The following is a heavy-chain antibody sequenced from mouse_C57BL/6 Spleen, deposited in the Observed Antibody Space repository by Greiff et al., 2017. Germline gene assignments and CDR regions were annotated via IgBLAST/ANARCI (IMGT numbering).Heavy chain of an antibody. J-gene: IGHJ3*01. CDR2: IDPSDSYT. Sequence: QVQLQQPGAELVKPGASVKLSCKASGYTFTSYWMQWVKQRPGQGLEWIGEIDPSDSYTNYNQKFKGKATLTVDTSSSTAYMQLSSLTSEDSAVYYCARGWLLRGEWFAYWGQGTLVTVSA. CDR3: ARGWLLRGEWFAY. V-gene: IGHV1-50*01. D-gene: IGHD2-3*01. CDR1: GYTFTSYW.